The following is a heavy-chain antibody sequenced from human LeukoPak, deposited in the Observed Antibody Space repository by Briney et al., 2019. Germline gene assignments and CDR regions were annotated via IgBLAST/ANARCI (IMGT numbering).Heavy chain of an antibody. CDR3: ARVYGSGSQRWFDP. Sequence: GASVKVSCKASGYSFTGYYIHWVRQAPGQGLEWMGWINPNSGGTNYAQKFQGRVTMTRDTSISTAYMDLSGLRSDDTAVYYCARVYGSGSQRWFDPWGQGTLVTVSS. D-gene: IGHD3-10*01. CDR2: INPNSGGT. CDR1: GYSFTGYY. V-gene: IGHV1-2*02. J-gene: IGHJ5*02.